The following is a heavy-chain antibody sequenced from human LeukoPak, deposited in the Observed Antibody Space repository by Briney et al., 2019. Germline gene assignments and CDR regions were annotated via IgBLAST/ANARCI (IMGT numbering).Heavy chain of an antibody. D-gene: IGHD1-26*01. Sequence: SDTLSLTCTVSGGSISSCYWSWIRQPPGKGLEWTGCIYYCGSTNYSPSLKSRVTISVDTSKNQFSLKLSSVTAADTAVYYCARYMGPYYFDYWGQGTLVSVSS. CDR2: IYYCGST. CDR3: ARYMGPYYFDY. V-gene: IGHV4-59*07. J-gene: IGHJ4*02. CDR1: GGSISSCY.